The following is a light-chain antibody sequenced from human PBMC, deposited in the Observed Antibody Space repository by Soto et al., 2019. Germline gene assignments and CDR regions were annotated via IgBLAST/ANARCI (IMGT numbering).Light chain of an antibody. J-gene: IGLJ3*02. CDR1: YSNIGSNT. V-gene: IGLV1-44*01. CDR2: TNN. CDR3: AGWDDSLNGRGV. Sequence: QSVLTQPPSASGTPGQRVTISCSGSYSNIGSNTVNWYQQFPGAAPKLLISTNNQRPSGVPDRFSGSKSGTSASLTITGLQSDDEAVYYCAGWDDSLNGRGVFGGGTKLTVL.